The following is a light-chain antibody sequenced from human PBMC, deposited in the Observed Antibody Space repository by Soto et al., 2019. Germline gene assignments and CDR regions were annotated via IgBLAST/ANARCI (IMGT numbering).Light chain of an antibody. V-gene: IGKV3-20*01. Sequence: EIVLTQSPDTLSLSPGERATLSCRASQSVSSSYLAWYQQKPGQAPRLLIFGASSRATGVSDRFSGSGAGTDFTLPISRLEPEDFSVYYCQQYGSSPLITFGQGTRLE. J-gene: IGKJ5*01. CDR2: GAS. CDR1: QSVSSSY. CDR3: QQYGSSPLIT.